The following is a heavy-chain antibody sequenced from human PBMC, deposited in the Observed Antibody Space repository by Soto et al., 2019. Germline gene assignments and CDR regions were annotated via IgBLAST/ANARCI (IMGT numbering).Heavy chain of an antibody. V-gene: IGHV2-5*01. D-gene: IGHD6-19*01. CDR3: AHRSSLGYSSGWYFAY. CDR2: IYWNDDK. CDR1: GFSLSTSGVG. Sequence: QITLKESGPTLVKPTQTLTLTCTFSGFSLSTSGVGVCWIRQPPGKALEWLALIYWNDDKRYSPSLKSRLTITKDTSKNQGVLTMTNMDPVDTGSYYCAHRSSLGYSSGWYFAYWGEGTLVTVSS. J-gene: IGHJ4*02.